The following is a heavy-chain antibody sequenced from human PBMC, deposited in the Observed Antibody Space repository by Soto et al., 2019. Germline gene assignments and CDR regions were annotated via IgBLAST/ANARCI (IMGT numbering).Heavy chain of an antibody. CDR3: ARDRLENYDFWSGDY. D-gene: IGHD3-3*01. V-gene: IGHV3-7*03. CDR2: IKQDGSDI. J-gene: IGHJ4*02. Sequence: PGGSLRLSYAASGFTFSSYWMSWVRQAPGKGLEWVSNIKQDGSDIYYVDSVKGRFTISRDNAKNSLYLQMNSLRAEDTAVYYCARDRLENYDFWSGDYWGQGTLVTVSS. CDR1: GFTFSSYW.